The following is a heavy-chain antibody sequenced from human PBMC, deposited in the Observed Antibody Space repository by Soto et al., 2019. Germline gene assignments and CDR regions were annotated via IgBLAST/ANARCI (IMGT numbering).Heavy chain of an antibody. D-gene: IGHD4-17*01. V-gene: IGHV1-3*01. CDR2: INAGNGNT. Sequence: VKVSCKVIGYTFTSPAMHWLLQAPGQRLEWMGWINAGNGNTKYSQKFQGRVTITRDTSASTAYMELSSLRSEDTAVYYCARDRGDYEGLVPYSFDHWGQGTLVTVSS. J-gene: IGHJ4*02. CDR1: GYTFTSPA. CDR3: ARDRGDYEGLVPYSFDH.